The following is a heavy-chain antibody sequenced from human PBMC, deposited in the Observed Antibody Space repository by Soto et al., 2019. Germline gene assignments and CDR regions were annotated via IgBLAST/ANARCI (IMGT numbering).Heavy chain of an antibody. CDR3: AITTATTDDDFDI. CDR1: GGTFSSYT. V-gene: IGHV1-69*02. Sequence: GASVRVSCKASGGTFSSYTISWVRQAPGQGLEWMGRIIPILGIANYAQKFQGRVTITADKSTSTAYMELSSLRSEDTAVYYCAITTATTDDDFDIWGQGTMVTVSS. J-gene: IGHJ3*02. D-gene: IGHD4-17*01. CDR2: IIPILGIA.